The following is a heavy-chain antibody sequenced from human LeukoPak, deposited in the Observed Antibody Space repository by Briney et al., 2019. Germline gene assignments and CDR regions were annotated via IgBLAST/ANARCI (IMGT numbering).Heavy chain of an antibody. CDR2: IYSGGST. Sequence: GGSLRLSCAASGFTVSSNYMSWVRQAPGKGLEWVSVIYSGGSTYYADSVKGRFTISRDNSKNTLYLQMNSLRAEDTAVYYCAREGYDILTGYYWRAFDIWGQGTMVTVSS. J-gene: IGHJ3*02. CDR1: GFTVSSNY. V-gene: IGHV3-66*01. D-gene: IGHD3-9*01. CDR3: AREGYDILTGYYWRAFDI.